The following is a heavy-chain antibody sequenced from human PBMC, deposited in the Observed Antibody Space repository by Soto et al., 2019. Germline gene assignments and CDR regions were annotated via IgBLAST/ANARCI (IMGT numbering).Heavy chain of an antibody. V-gene: IGHV4-30-2*01. CDR2: IYHSGST. CDR3: ARALLIYFVSGSYRYPNYTDYVMDV. Sequence: PSETLSLTCAVSGGSISSGGYSWSWIRQPPGKGLEWIGYIYHSGSTYYNPSLKSRVTISVDRSKNQFSLKLSSVTAADTAVYYCARALLIYFVSGSYRYPNYTDYVMDVWAKGTTVTVSP. J-gene: IGHJ6*04. CDR1: GGSISSGGYS. D-gene: IGHD3-16*02.